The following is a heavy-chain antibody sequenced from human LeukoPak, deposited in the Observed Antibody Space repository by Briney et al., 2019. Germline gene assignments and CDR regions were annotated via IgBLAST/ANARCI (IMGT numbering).Heavy chain of an antibody. D-gene: IGHD3-10*01. CDR3: ARDEGSGSQDY. CDR1: GFTFISYW. CDR2: IKQDGSEN. Sequence: GGSLRLSCAASGFTFISYWMSWVRQAPGKGLEWVANIKQDGSENYYVDSVKGRFTISRDNAKNSLYLQVNSLRAEDTAVYYCARDEGSGSQDYWGQGTLVIASS. V-gene: IGHV3-7*01. J-gene: IGHJ4*02.